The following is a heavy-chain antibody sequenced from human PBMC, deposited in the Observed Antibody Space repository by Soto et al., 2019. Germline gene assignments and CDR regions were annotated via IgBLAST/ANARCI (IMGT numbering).Heavy chain of an antibody. Sequence: QVQLHHSGPGLVKPSETLSLTCTVSGGSISSYYWSWIREPPGKGLEWIGYIFYSGNTNYNPSLKSLVTISIDTSKNQFSLKLSSVTAADTAVYYCARGRGHSGYGTEGLFDYWGQGTLVTVSS. CDR3: ARGRGHSGYGTEGLFDY. V-gene: IGHV4-59*08. D-gene: IGHD5-12*01. CDR1: GGSISSYY. CDR2: IFYSGNT. J-gene: IGHJ4*02.